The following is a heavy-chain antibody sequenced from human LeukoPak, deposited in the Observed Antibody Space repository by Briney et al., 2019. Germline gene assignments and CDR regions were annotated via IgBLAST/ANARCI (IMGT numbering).Heavy chain of an antibody. CDR3: ARVGYGDYDASFDY. CDR2: IYHSGST. D-gene: IGHD4-17*01. CDR1: GGSISSSNW. V-gene: IGHV4-4*02. J-gene: IGHJ4*02. Sequence: PSETLSLTCAVSGGSISSSNWWSWVRQPPGKGLEWIGEIYHSGSTNYNPSLKSRVTISVDKSKNQFSLKLSSVTAADTAVYYCARVGYGDYDASFDYWGQGTRVTVSS.